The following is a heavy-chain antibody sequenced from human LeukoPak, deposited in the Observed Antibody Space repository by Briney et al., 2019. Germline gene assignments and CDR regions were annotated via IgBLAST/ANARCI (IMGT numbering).Heavy chain of an antibody. CDR2: ISSSSTYI. Sequence: GGSLRLSCAASGFTFSSYTMNWVRQAPGKGLEWVSSISSSSTYINYADSVKGRFTISRDSAKNSLYLQMNSLRAEDTAVYYCARDRSPRNFDYWGQGTLVTVSS. V-gene: IGHV3-21*01. CDR1: GFTFSSYT. CDR3: ARDRSPRNFDY. J-gene: IGHJ4*02.